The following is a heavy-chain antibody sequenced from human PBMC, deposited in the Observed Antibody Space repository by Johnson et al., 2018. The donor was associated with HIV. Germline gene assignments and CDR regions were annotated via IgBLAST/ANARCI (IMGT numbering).Heavy chain of an antibody. CDR2: ISYDGSNK. CDR3: ARVVSSLTSPPDI. D-gene: IGHD6-6*01. J-gene: IGHJ3*02. V-gene: IGHV3-30*03. Sequence: VQLVESGGRVVQPGRSLRLSCAASGFTFSSYGMHWVRQAPGKGLEWVAVISYDGSNKYYADSVKGRFTISRDNAKNSLYLQMNSLRAEDTAVYYCARVVSSLTSPPDIWGQGTMVTVSS. CDR1: GFTFSSYG.